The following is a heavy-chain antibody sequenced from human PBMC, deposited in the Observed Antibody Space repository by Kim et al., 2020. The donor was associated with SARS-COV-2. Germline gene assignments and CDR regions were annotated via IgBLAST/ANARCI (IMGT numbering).Heavy chain of an antibody. CDR3: ARHRNKGSGSYREYFQH. V-gene: IGHV4-59*01. Sequence: SETLSLTCTVSGGSISSYYWSWIRQPPGKGLEWIGYIYYSGSTNYNPSLKSRVTISVDTSKNQFSLKLSSVTAADTAVYYCARHRNKGSGSYREYFQHWGQGTLVTVSS. D-gene: IGHD1-26*01. J-gene: IGHJ1*01. CDR1: GGSISSYY. CDR2: IYYSGST.